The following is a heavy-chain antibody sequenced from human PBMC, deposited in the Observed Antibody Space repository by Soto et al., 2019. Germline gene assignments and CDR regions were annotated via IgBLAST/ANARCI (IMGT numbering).Heavy chain of an antibody. J-gene: IGHJ4*02. CDR2: IYYSGST. D-gene: IGHD1-26*01. Sequence: PSETLSLTCTVSGGSISSYYWSWIRQPPGKGLEWIGYIYYSGSTNYNPSLKSRVTISVDTSKNQFSLKLSSVTAADKAVYYCARGTILSGSYLFDYWGQGTLVTVSS. CDR3: ARGTILSGSYLFDY. V-gene: IGHV4-59*01. CDR1: GGSISSYY.